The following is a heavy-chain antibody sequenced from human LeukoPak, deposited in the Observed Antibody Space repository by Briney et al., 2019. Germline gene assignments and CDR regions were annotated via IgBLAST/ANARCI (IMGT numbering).Heavy chain of an antibody. J-gene: IGHJ4*02. CDR3: ARVMERIVGATSPDY. D-gene: IGHD1-26*01. V-gene: IGHV1-18*01. CDR1: RFTFNLYD. CDR2: ISAYNGNT. Sequence: GGSLRLSCAASRFTFNLYDMHWVRQAPGQGLEWMGWISAYNGNTNYAQKLQGRVTMTTDTSTSTAYMELRSLRSDDTAVYYCARVMERIVGATSPDYWGQGTLVTVSS.